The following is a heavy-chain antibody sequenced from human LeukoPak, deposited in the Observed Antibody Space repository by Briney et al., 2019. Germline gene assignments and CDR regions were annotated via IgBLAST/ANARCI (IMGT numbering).Heavy chain of an antibody. D-gene: IGHD3-16*01. J-gene: IGHJ6*03. Sequence: GRSLRLSCAASGFTFSSYGMHWVRQAPGKGLEWVAVISYDGSNKYYADSVKGRFTISRDNSKNTVSLQMNSLRDEDTGVYYCAKGLRTGVGPYMGYHYYMDVWGKGATVTVSS. V-gene: IGHV3-30*18. CDR2: ISYDGSNK. CDR3: AKGLRTGVGPYMGYHYYMDV. CDR1: GFTFSSYG.